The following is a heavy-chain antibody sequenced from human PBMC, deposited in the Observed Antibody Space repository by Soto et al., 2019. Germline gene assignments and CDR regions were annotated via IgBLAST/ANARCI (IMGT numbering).Heavy chain of an antibody. D-gene: IGHD5-12*01. CDR1: GGSISSGSHC. CDR3: ARYSGSGYARIMDV. Sequence: PSETLSLTCLVSGGSISSGSHCWNWIRQTPGRGPEWMGYIYYNGNTNYNPSIKSRLTISVDTSKNQFSLKLTSVTAADTAVYYCARYSGSGYARIMDVWGQGTTVTV. V-gene: IGHV4-61*01. CDR2: IYYNGNT. J-gene: IGHJ6*02.